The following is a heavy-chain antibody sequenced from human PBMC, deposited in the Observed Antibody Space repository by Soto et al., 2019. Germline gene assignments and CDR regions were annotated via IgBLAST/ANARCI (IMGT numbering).Heavy chain of an antibody. CDR1: GGSFSGYY. J-gene: IGHJ6*03. CDR3: ARAVVRGVSRYYYYYYMDV. V-gene: IGHV4-34*01. Sequence: SETLSLTCAVYGGSFSGYYWSWIRQPPGKGLEWIGEINHSGSTNYNPSLKSRVTISVDTSKNQFSLKLSSVTAADTAVYYCARAVVRGVSRYYYYYYMDVWGKGTTVTVSS. CDR2: INHSGST. D-gene: IGHD3-10*01.